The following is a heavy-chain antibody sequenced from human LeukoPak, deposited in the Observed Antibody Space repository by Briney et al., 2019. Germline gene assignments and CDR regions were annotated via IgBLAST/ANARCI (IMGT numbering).Heavy chain of an antibody. Sequence: GGSLRLSCAASGFTFSSYTMNWVRQAPGKGLEWVSSISSSSLYIYYADSVKGRFTISRDNAKNSVYLQMNSLRAEDTAVYYCAREGATAGYYYYMDVWGKGTTVTISS. CDR3: AREGATAGYYYYMDV. J-gene: IGHJ6*03. V-gene: IGHV3-21*01. D-gene: IGHD5-12*01. CDR1: GFTFSSYT. CDR2: ISSSSLYI.